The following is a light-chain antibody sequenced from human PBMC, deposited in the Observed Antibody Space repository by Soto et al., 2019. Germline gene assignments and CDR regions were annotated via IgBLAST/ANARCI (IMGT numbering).Light chain of an antibody. CDR3: QKYDSPPRT. Sequence: DIQMTQSPSSLSASVGDRVTITCRASQAITNYLAWYQQKPGKVPKLLIYDASTLQSGVPSRFSGSGSGTDFTLTISSLQPEDVATYYCQKYDSPPRTFGQGTKVEIK. CDR2: DAS. J-gene: IGKJ1*01. V-gene: IGKV1-27*01. CDR1: QAITNY.